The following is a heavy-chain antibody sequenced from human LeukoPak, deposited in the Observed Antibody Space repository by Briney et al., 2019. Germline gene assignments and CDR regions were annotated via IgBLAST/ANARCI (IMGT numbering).Heavy chain of an antibody. CDR3: ARWRYYDSSGYYGGYYFDY. Sequence: PGGSLRLSCAASGFTFDDYGMSWVRQAPGKGLEWVSGINWNGGSPGYADSVKGRFTISRDNAKNSLYLQMNSLRAEDTALYYCARWRYYDSSGYYGGYYFDYWGQGTLVTVSS. CDR2: INWNGGSP. CDR1: GFTFDDYG. D-gene: IGHD3-22*01. V-gene: IGHV3-20*04. J-gene: IGHJ4*02.